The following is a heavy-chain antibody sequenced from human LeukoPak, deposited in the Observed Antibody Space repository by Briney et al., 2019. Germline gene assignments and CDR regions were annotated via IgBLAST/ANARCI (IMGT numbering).Heavy chain of an antibody. CDR2: ISAYNGNT. CDR3: ARDASIRFLEWSTPTGDY. J-gene: IGHJ4*02. D-gene: IGHD3-3*01. Sequence: ASVKVSCKASGYSFPSYGINWVRQAPGQGLEWMGWISAYNGNTNYAQNLQGRVTMTTDTSTSTAYMELRSLRSDDTAVYYCARDASIRFLEWSTPTGDYWGQGTLVTVSS. V-gene: IGHV1-18*01. CDR1: GYSFPSYG.